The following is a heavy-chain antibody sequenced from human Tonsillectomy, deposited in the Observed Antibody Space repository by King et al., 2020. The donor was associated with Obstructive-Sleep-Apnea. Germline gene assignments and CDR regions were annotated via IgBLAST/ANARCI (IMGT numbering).Heavy chain of an antibody. V-gene: IGHV3-23*04. D-gene: IGHD6-13*01. J-gene: IGHJ4*02. Sequence: QLVQSGGGLVQPGGSLRLSCAASGFTFSSYAMSWVRQAPGKGLEWVSAISGSGGSTYYADSVKGRFTISRDNSKNTLFLQMNSLRAEDTAVYYCAKDEAGLGGYDLKMYSSSWYEAYWGQGTLVTVSS. CDR3: AKDEAGLGGYDLKMYSSSWYEAY. CDR1: GFTFSSYA. CDR2: ISGSGGST.